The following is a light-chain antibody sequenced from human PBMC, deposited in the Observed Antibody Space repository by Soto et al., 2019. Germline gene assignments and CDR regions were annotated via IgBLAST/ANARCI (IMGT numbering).Light chain of an antibody. CDR2: SDN. CDR3: AAWDDSLEAWV. Sequence: QSVLIQPPSASGTPGQRVTISCSGSSSNIGSKTVNWFQHLPGTAPRLLIYSDNQRPSGVPDRFSGSRSGTSASLAISGLQSDDEADFYCAAWDDSLEAWVFGGGTKLTVL. V-gene: IGLV1-44*01. J-gene: IGLJ3*02. CDR1: SSNIGSKT.